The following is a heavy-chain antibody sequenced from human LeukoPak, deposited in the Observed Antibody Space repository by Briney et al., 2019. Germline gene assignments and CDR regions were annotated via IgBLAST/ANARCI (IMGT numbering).Heavy chain of an antibody. J-gene: IGHJ4*02. CDR2: SHYSGNT. D-gene: IGHD3-22*01. CDR3: ARIPPLRYYDSSGPDY. Sequence: SETLSLTCTVSGGSISNYYWSWIRQPPGKGLEWIGYSHYSGNTDYNPSLKSQVTISLDMSKNQFSLKLSSVTAADTAVYYCARIPPLRYYDSSGPDYWGQGTLVTVSS. CDR1: GGSISNYY. V-gene: IGHV4-59*01.